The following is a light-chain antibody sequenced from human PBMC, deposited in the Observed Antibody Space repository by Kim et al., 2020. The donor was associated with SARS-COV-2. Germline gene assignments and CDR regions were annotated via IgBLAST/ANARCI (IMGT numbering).Light chain of an antibody. V-gene: IGKV3-11*01. CDR1: QSIGNS. CDR2: DAF. J-gene: IGKJ2*01. Sequence: PGESATLSCRASQSIGNSLAWYQHKPGQAPRLLIYDAFNRATGIPARFSGSGSGTDFTLTISSLEPEDFAVYYCQQRSNWYTFGQGTKLEI. CDR3: QQRSNWYT.